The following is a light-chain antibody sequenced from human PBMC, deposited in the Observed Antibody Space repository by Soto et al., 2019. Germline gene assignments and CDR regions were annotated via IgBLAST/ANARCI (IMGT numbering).Light chain of an antibody. CDR1: QSVSTN. CDR2: GAS. Sequence: EIVMTQSPATLSVSLGERATLSCRASQSVSTNLAWYQQKPGQAPRLLIYGASARATGFPARFSGSGSGTDFTPTISSLHSEDFAFYYFQQYNNWPFTFGPGTKVDI. V-gene: IGKV3-15*01. J-gene: IGKJ3*01. CDR3: QQYNNWPFT.